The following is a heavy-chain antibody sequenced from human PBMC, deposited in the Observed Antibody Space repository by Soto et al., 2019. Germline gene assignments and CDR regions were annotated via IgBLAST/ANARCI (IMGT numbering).Heavy chain of an antibody. D-gene: IGHD3-3*01. CDR2: ISSSGSTI. J-gene: IGHJ3*02. CDR3: AKFFNNDFGSGYWAIVAFDM. V-gene: IGHV3-11*01. CDR1: GFTFSDYY. Sequence: GGSLRLSCAASGFTFSDYYMSWIRQAPGKGLEWVSYISSSGSTIYYADSVKGRFTISRDNAKNSLYLQMNSLRAEDTAVYYCAKFFNNDFGSGYWAIVAFDMGGKGKMVT.